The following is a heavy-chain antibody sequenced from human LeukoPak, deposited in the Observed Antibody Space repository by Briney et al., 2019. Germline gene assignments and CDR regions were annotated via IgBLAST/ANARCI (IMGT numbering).Heavy chain of an antibody. CDR2: IRYDGSNE. CDR1: GLIFSGHG. Sequence: GGSLRLSCAASGLIFSGHGMHWVRQALGKGLEWVAAIRYDGSNENYADAVKGRFTISRDNSKNTLYLQMNSLRAEDTAVYYCAKVWFGVVLGYFDYWGQGTLVTVSS. V-gene: IGHV3-30*02. J-gene: IGHJ4*02. CDR3: AKVWFGVVLGYFDY. D-gene: IGHD3-3*01.